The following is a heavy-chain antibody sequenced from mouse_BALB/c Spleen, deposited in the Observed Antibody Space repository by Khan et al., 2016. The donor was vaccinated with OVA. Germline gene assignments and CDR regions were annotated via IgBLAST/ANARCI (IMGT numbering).Heavy chain of an antibody. CDR3: SRSPYGYFAY. CDR2: ISSDGDYT. J-gene: IGHJ3*01. Sequence: EVELVESGGGLVKPGGSLKLSCAVSGFTFSTYAMSWVRQTPEKRLEWVATISSDGDYTYYLDNVTGRFTISRDNAKNTLYLQMSSLKSEDTAMFSCSRSPYGYFAYWGEGTLVTVSA. D-gene: IGHD1-2*01. V-gene: IGHV5-9-3*01. CDR1: GFTFSTYA.